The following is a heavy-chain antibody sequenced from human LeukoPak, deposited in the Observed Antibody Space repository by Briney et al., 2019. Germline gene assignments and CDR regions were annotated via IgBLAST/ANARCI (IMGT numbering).Heavy chain of an antibody. J-gene: IGHJ4*02. D-gene: IGHD6-13*01. Sequence: PSETLSLTCAVSGGSISNYYRSWIRQPPGKGLEWIGYIYYSGRTNYNPSLKSRATISADTSKDQFSLKMSSVTAADTAVYYCAGEAKPAAGTQLDYWGQGALVTVSS. V-gene: IGHV4-59*01. CDR2: IYYSGRT. CDR3: AGEAKPAAGTQLDY. CDR1: GGSISNYY.